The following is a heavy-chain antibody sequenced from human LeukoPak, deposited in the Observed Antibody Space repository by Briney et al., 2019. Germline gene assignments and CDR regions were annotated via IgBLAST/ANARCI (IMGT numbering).Heavy chain of an antibody. V-gene: IGHV5-51*01. J-gene: IGHJ4*02. CDR1: GYSFSSYW. CDR3: ARAVASDRTLDS. D-gene: IGHD1-14*01. CDR2: IYPGDSDT. Sequence: GESLKISCKGSGYSFSSYWIAWVRQMPGKGLKWMGIIYPGDSDTRYSPSFQGQVSISADKSISTAYLQWSSLKASDTAMYYCARAVASDRTLDSWGQGTLVTVSS.